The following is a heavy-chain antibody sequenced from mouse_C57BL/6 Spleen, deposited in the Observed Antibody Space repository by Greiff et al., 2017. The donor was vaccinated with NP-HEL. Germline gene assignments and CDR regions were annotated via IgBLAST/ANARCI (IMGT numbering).Heavy chain of an antibody. CDR1: GFTFSSYA. Sequence: DVKLVESGGGLVKPGGSLKLSCAASGFTFSSYAMSWVRQTPEKRLEWVATISDGGSYTYYPDNVKGRFTISRDNAKNNLYLQMSHLKSEDTAMYYCARDRWVDYWGQGTTLTVSS. V-gene: IGHV5-4*01. CDR3: ARDRWVDY. J-gene: IGHJ2*01. CDR2: ISDGGSYT. D-gene: IGHD1-1*02.